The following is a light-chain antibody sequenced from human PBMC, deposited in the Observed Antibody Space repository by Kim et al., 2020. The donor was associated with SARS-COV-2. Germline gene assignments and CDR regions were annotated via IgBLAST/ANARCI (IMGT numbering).Light chain of an antibody. CDR3: QVWDTTSDQVA. V-gene: IGLV3-21*01. CDR1: SRGIES. J-gene: IGLJ3*02. Sequence: APGKTAEIPCGGSSRGIESVRWYQQRPPQAPVLVMSYDSDRPSGIPERFSGSNSGNTATLTISSVEAGDEADYYCQVWDTTSDQVAFGGGTQLTVL. CDR2: YDS.